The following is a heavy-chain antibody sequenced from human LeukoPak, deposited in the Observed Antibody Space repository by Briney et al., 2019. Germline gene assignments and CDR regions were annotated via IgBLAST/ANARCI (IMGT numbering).Heavy chain of an antibody. CDR3: ARGRGAARFVTIEFDY. V-gene: IGHV4-34*01. D-gene: IGHD6-6*01. Sequence: ETLSLTCAVYGGSFSGYHWSWIRQPPGKGLEWIGEINHRGSTNYNPSLKSRVTMSVDTSKNQFSLKLSSVTAADTAVYYCARGRGAARFVTIEFDYWGQGALVTVSS. J-gene: IGHJ4*02. CDR2: INHRGST. CDR1: GGSFSGYH.